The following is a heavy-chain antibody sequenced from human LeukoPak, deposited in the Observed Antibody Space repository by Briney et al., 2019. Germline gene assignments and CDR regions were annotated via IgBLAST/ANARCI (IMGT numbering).Heavy chain of an antibody. CDR1: GGAFSSSA. J-gene: IGHJ4*02. V-gene: IGHV1-69*13. D-gene: IGHD1-26*01. CDR2: IIPVFNSP. CDR3: ARDYGVGSTAFDYF. Sequence: SVKVSSKASGGAFSSSAVSWVRQAPGQGLEWMGGIIPVFNSPNYAQKFLGRLTITADESTRTAYMELSSLRSEDTAVYYCARDYGVGSTAFDYFWGQGTLVTVSS.